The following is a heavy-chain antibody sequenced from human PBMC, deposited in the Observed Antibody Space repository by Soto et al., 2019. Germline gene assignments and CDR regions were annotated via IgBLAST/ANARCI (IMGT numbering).Heavy chain of an antibody. J-gene: IGHJ3*02. D-gene: IGHD2-2*01. Sequence: EVQLLESGGGLVQPGGSLRLSCAASGLTFRSYAMSWVRHPPGKRLEWVSAISGSGSVTYYADSVKGRFPISRHNSKNTLDLQINSLTAEDTAVYYWAKDKGCTSTTCQWTAFDIRGQGTMVTVSS. CDR3: AKDKGCTSTTCQWTAFDI. CDR2: ISGSGSVT. CDR1: GLTFRSYA. V-gene: IGHV3-23*01.